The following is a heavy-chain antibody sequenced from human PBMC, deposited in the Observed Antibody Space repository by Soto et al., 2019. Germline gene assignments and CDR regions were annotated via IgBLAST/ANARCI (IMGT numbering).Heavy chain of an antibody. V-gene: IGHV1-46*01. CDR2: IDPSGGST. CDR1: GYTFTASY. J-gene: IGHJ3*02. CDR3: ARDSGHYYRSDAFDK. D-gene: IGHD1-26*01. Sequence: ASVKVSCKASGYTFTASYMHWVRQAPGQGLEWMGIIDPSGGSTSYSQKFQGRVTMTRDTSTSTVYMELNSLRSEDTAVFYCARDSGHYYRSDAFDKWGQGTMVTVS.